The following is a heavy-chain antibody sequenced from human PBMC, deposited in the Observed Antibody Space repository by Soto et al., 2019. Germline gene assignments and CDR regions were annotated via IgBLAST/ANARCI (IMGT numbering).Heavy chain of an antibody. D-gene: IGHD6-6*01. J-gene: IGHJ4*02. Sequence: GGSLSLSCAASGFTFSSYSMNWVRQAPGKGLEWVSSISSSSSYIYYADSVKGRFTISRDNAKNSLYLQMNSLRAEDTAVYYCAREPYSSSPYYFDYWGQGTLVTVSS. V-gene: IGHV3-21*01. CDR3: AREPYSSSPYYFDY. CDR2: ISSSSSYI. CDR1: GFTFSSYS.